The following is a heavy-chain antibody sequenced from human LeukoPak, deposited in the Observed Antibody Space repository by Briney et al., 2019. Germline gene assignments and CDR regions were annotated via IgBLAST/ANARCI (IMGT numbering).Heavy chain of an antibody. CDR3: ARDLEGQLANWFDP. Sequence: SETLSLTCTVSGGSISSYYWSWIRQPAGKRLEWIGRIYTSGSTNYNPSLTSRVTMSVDTSKNQFSLKLSSVTAADTAVYYCARDLEGQLANWFDPWGQGTLVTVSS. D-gene: IGHD6-6*01. J-gene: IGHJ5*02. CDR2: IYTSGST. V-gene: IGHV4-4*07. CDR1: GGSISSYY.